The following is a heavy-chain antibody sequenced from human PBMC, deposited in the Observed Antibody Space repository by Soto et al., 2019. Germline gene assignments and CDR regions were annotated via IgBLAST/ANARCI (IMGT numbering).Heavy chain of an antibody. J-gene: IGHJ4*02. Sequence: QVQLVESGGGVVQPGRSLRLSCAASGFTFSSFGIHWFRQAPGKGLEWVAVISYDGIDKNYADSVKGRFTISRENSKNMVYLQMNSLRAEDTAVYYCAKDLRERATIRPDYWGQGILVTVSS. CDR3: AKDLRERATIRPDY. CDR2: ISYDGIDK. CDR1: GFTFSSFG. D-gene: IGHD5-12*01. V-gene: IGHV3-30*18.